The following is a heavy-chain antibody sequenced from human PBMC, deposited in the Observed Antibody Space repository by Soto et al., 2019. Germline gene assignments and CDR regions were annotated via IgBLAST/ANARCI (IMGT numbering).Heavy chain of an antibody. J-gene: IGHJ6*02. CDR3: ARPNEPYYYYGMDV. V-gene: IGHV3-30-3*01. CDR1: GFTFSSYA. CDR2: ISYDGSNK. Sequence: GGSMRLSCAASGFTFSSYAMHWVRQAPGKGLEWVAVISYDGSNKYYADSVKGRFTISRDNSKNTLYLQMNSLRAEATAVYYCARPNEPYYYYGMDVWGQGTTVTVSS.